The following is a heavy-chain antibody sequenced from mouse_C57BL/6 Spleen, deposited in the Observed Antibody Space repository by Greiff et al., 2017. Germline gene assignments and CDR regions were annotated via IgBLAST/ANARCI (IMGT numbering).Heavy chain of an antibody. V-gene: IGHV1-69*01. J-gene: IGHJ3*01. CDR3: ASDDGPFAY. CDR1: GYTFTSYW. CDR2: IDPSDSYT. Sequence: QVQLQQPGAELVMPGASVKLSCKASGYTFTSYWMHWVKQRPGQGLEWIGEIDPSDSYTNYNQKFQGKSTLTLDKSSSTAYMQLSSLTSEVSAVYYCASDDGPFAYWGHGPLVAVSA. D-gene: IGHD2-3*01.